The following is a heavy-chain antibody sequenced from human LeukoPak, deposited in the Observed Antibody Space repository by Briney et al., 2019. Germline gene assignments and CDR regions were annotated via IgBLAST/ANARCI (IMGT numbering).Heavy chain of an antibody. D-gene: IGHD5-24*01. V-gene: IGHV3-30-3*01. CDR2: ISYDGSNK. J-gene: IGHJ4*02. CDR3: ARVRDGYNYEYYFDY. CDR1: GFTFSSYA. Sequence: PGGSLRLSCAASGFTFSSYAMHWVRQAPGKGLEWVAVISYDGSNKYYADSVKGRFTISRDNSENTLYLQMNSLRAEDTAVYYCARVRDGYNYEYYFDYWGQGTLVTVSS.